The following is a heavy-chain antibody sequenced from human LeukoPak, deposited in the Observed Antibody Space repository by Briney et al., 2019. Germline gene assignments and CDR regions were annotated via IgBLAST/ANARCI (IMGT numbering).Heavy chain of an antibody. Sequence: GGSLRLSCAASGFTFSSYSMNWVRQAPGKGLEWVSSISSSSSYIYYADSVKGRFTISRDNAKNSLYLQMNSLRAEDTAVYYCARGLYCSGTSCYFVVGWFDPWGQGTLVTVSS. CDR3: ARGLYCSGTSCYFVVGWFDP. D-gene: IGHD2-2*01. V-gene: IGHV3-21*01. CDR2: ISSSSSYI. CDR1: GFTFSSYS. J-gene: IGHJ5*02.